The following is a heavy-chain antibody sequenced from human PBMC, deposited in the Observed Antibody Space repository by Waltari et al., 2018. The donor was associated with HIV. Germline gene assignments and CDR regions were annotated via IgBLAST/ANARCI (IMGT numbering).Heavy chain of an antibody. Sequence: QVQLVESGGGVVQPGRSLRLSCAASGFPFGYFGMHWVRQAPGKGLEWVAVISYDGNNKNYADSVKGRFTISRDNSKNTLYLQMNSLRADDTALYYCVKDRGTFTMINEYWGQGTLVTVSS. J-gene: IGHJ4*02. V-gene: IGHV3-30*18. D-gene: IGHD3-22*01. CDR1: GFPFGYFG. CDR2: ISYDGNNK. CDR3: VKDRGTFTMINEY.